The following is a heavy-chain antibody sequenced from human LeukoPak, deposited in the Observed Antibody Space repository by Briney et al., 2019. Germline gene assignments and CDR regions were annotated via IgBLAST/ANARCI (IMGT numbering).Heavy chain of an antibody. CDR2: IYYSGST. CDR1: GGSVSSGSYY. CDR3: ARDLGGYDNYFDY. D-gene: IGHD5-12*01. J-gene: IGHJ4*02. V-gene: IGHV4-61*01. Sequence: PSETLSLTCTVSGGSVSSGSYYWSWIRQPPGKGLEWIGYIYYSGSTNYNPSLKSRVTISVDTSKNQFSLKLSSVTAADTAVYYCARDLGGYDNYFDYWGQGTMVTVSS.